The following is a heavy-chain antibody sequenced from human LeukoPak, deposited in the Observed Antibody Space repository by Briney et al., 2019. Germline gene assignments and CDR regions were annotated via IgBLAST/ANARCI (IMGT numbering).Heavy chain of an antibody. D-gene: IGHD3-10*01. Sequence: GGSLRLSCAASGFTVSAKYMSWVRQAPGKGLEWVSLIYIGGKTDYADSVKGRFTISRDNSKNTLYLQMNSLRAEDTAVYYCAKTPRFGEFDDYWGQGTLVTVSS. CDR3: AKTPRFGEFDDY. V-gene: IGHV3-53*01. J-gene: IGHJ4*02. CDR1: GFTVSAKY. CDR2: IYIGGKT.